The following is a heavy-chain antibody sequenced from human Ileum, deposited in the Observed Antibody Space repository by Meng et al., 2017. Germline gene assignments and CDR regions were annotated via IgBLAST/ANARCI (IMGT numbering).Heavy chain of an antibody. J-gene: IGHJ4*02. Sequence: SQTLSLPCAISGDSVSNSSAAWNWIRQSPSRGLEWLGRTWYTYKWYNDYAVSVKSRITINPDTSKNQFSLQLNSVTPEDTAVYYCVRYGRGTRAFDYWAQGTLVTVSS. CDR3: VRYGRGTRAFDY. V-gene: IGHV6-1*01. CDR2: TWYTYKWYN. D-gene: IGHD1-26*01. CDR1: GDSVSNSSAA.